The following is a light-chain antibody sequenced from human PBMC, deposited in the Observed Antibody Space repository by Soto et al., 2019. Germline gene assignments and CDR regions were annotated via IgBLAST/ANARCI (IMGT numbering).Light chain of an antibody. CDR1: QSVSSY. CDR3: QQRSNWNT. Sequence: EIVLTQSPATLSSSPGERATLSCRASQSVSSYLAWYQQKPGQAPRLLIYDASNRATGIPARFSGSGSGTDFTLTISSLEPEDFAVYYCQQRSNWNTFGQGTRLEIK. CDR2: DAS. J-gene: IGKJ5*01. V-gene: IGKV3-11*01.